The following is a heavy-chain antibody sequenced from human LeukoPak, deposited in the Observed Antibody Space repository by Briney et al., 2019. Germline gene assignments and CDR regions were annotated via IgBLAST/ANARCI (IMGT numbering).Heavy chain of an antibody. CDR3: ARHWLEAAKTYSYWFDP. CDR2: IYRGGTI. CDR1: VGSLRVYS. Sequence: SETLSLTCAVPVGSLRVYSWRGIREPPREGRGWMFDIYRGGTINYNPSIKSRVTMSLATSKNQISLMLNSVTAADTAIYYCARHWLEAAKTYSYWFDPWGQGTLVTVSS. V-gene: IGHV4-4*09. J-gene: IGHJ5*02. D-gene: IGHD6-13*01.